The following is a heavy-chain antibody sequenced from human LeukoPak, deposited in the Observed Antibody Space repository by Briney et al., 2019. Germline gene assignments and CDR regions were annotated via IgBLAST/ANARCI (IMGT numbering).Heavy chain of an antibody. D-gene: IGHD5-18*01. V-gene: IGHV2-70*11. CDR3: AREERYSYGYYFDY. CDR2: IDWDDDK. CDR1: GFSLSTSGMC. J-gene: IGHJ4*02. Sequence: SGPTLVNPTQTLTLTCTFSGFSLSTSGMCVSWIRQPPGKALEWLARIDWDDDKYYSTSPKTRLTISKDTSKNQVVLTMTNMDPVDTATYYCAREERYSYGYYFDYWGQGTLVTVSS.